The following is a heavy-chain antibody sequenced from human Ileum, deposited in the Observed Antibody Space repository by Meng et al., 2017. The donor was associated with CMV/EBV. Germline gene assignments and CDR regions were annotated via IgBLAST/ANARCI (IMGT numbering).Heavy chain of an antibody. D-gene: IGHD2-15*01. V-gene: IGHV4-34*01. J-gene: IGHJ4*02. CDR3: ARGVAGGPFDY. Sequence: LKNWGAGLFKPSETPALTCAVYGGSFSGYDWSWIRQPPGKGLEWIGEINHSGSTNYNPSLKSRVTISVDTSKNQFFLKLSSVTAADTAVYYCARGVAGGPFDYWGQGTLVTVSS. CDR1: GGSFSGYD. CDR2: INHSGST.